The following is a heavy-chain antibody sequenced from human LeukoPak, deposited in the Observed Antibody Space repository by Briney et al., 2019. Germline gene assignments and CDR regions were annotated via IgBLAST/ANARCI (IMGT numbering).Heavy chain of an antibody. V-gene: IGHV4-39*07. D-gene: IGHD5-24*01. CDR2: IYYSGST. Sequence: PSETLSLTCTVSGGSISSSSYYWGWIRQPPGKGLEWIGSIYYSGSTYYNPSLKSRVTISVDTSKNQFSLKLSSVTAADTAVYYCARAPTDGYNYGGWGQGTLVTVSS. CDR1: GGSISSSSYY. J-gene: IGHJ4*02. CDR3: ARAPTDGYNYGG.